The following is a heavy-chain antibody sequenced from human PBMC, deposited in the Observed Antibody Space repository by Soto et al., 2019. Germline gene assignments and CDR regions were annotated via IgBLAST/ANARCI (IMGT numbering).Heavy chain of an antibody. CDR2: IYYSGST. CDR1: GGSISSGGYY. Sequence: PSETLSLTCTVSGGSISSGGYYWSWIRQHPGKGLEWIGYIYYSGSTYYNPSLKSRVTISVDTSKNQFSLKLSPVTAADTAVYYCARSSLRGMDVWGQGTTVTVSS. CDR3: ARSSLRGMDV. J-gene: IGHJ6*02. V-gene: IGHV4-31*03.